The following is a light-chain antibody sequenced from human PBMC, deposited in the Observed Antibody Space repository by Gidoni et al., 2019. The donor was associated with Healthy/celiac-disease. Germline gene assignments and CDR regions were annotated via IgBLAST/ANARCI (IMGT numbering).Light chain of an antibody. V-gene: IGLV2-14*01. J-gene: IGLJ1*01. CDR3: SSYTSSNSLDV. Sequence: QSALTQPASVSGSPGQSITISCTGTSSDVGGYNYVSWYQQHPGTAPKLMIYDVSNRPSGVSNRFSGSKSGNTSSLTISGLQAEDEADYYCSSYTSSNSLDVFGTGTKVTVL. CDR2: DVS. CDR1: SSDVGGYNY.